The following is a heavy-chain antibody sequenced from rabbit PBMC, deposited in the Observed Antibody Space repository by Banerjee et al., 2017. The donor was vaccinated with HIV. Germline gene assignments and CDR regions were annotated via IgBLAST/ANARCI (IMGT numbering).Heavy chain of an antibody. J-gene: IGHJ4*01. CDR3: ARDLPDVIGWNFGW. V-gene: IGHV1S45*01. D-gene: IGHD1-1*01. Sequence: QEQLVESGGGLVKPEGSLTLTCKASGFSFSDREVMCWVRQAPGKGLEWIACINAATGKPVYATWAKGRFTISRTSSTTVTLRMTSLTVADTATYFCARDLPDVIGWNFGWWGQGTLVTVS. CDR1: GFSFSDREV. CDR2: INAATGKP.